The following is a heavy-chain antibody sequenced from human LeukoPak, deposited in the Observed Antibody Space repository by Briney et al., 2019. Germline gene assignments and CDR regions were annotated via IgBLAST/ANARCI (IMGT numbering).Heavy chain of an antibody. CDR3: ARTGGFAVVTMYYFDY. V-gene: IGHV1-18*01. Sequence: ASVKVSCKASGYTFTSYGISWVRQAPGQGLEWMGWISAYNGNTNYAQKLQGRVTMTTDTSTSTAYMELRSLRSDDTAVYYCARTGGFAVVTMYYFDYWGQGSLVTVSS. J-gene: IGHJ4*02. CDR1: GYTFTSYG. D-gene: IGHD3-3*01. CDR2: ISAYNGNT.